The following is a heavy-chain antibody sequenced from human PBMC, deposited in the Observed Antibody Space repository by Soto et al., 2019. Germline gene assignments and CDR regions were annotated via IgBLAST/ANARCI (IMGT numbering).Heavy chain of an antibody. J-gene: IGHJ5*02. CDR1: GGSISSYY. CDR2: IYYSGST. Sequence: QVQLQESGPGLVKPSETLSLTCTVSGGSISSYYWSWIRQPPGKGLEWIGYIYYSGSTNYNPSLKSRVTISVDSSKNQLSLKLSFVTAADTAVYYCARDNLHYFWSGYYIDNWFDPWGQGTLVTVSS. CDR3: ARDNLHYFWSGYYIDNWFDP. D-gene: IGHD3-3*01. V-gene: IGHV4-59*01.